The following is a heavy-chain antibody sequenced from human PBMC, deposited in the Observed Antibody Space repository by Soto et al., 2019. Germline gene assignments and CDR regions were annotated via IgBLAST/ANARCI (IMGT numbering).Heavy chain of an antibody. D-gene: IGHD4-17*01. V-gene: IGHV5-10-1*01. J-gene: IGHJ6*02. CDR3: ARHTVTLPFYGMDV. CDR2: IDPSDSYT. CDR1: GYSFTSYW. Sequence: GESLKISCKGSGYSFTSYWISWVRQMPGKGLEWMGRIDPSDSYTNYSPSFQGHVTISADKSISTAYLQWRSLKASDTAMYYCARHTVTLPFYGMDVWGQGTTGAASS.